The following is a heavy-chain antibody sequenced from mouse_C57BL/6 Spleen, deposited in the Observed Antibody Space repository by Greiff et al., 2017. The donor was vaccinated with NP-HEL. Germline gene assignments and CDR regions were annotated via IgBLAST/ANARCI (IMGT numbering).Heavy chain of an antibody. D-gene: IGHD2-5*01. V-gene: IGHV1-26*01. CDR2: INPNNGGT. CDR1: GYTFTDYY. CDR3: ATSDSNGAMDY. J-gene: IGHJ4*01. Sequence: EVQLQQSGPELVKPGASVKISCKASGYTFTDYYMNWVKQSHGKSLEWIGDINPNNGGTSYNQKFKGKATLTVDKSSSTAYMELRSLTSEDSAVYYCATSDSNGAMDYWGQGTSVTVSS.